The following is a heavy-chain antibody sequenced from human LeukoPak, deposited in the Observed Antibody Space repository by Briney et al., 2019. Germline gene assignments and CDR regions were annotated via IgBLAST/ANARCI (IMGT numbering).Heavy chain of an antibody. CDR2: IRYDGTNQ. V-gene: IGHV3-30*02. Sequence: GMHWVRQAPNKGLEWVAFIRYDGTNQYYADSVRGRFTVSRDNSENTLYLQMNSLRAEDTAVYYCARDRFLNSSSPFAPWGQGTLVTVSS. CDR3: ARDRFLNSSSPFAP. J-gene: IGHJ5*02. CDR1: G. D-gene: IGHD6-13*01.